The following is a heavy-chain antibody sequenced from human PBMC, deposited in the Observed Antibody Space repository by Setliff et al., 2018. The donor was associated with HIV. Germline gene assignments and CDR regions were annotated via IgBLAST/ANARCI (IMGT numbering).Heavy chain of an antibody. V-gene: IGHV4-59*08. CDR2: IDYSGST. J-gene: IGHJ6*03. CDR3: ATLWFGELLIHYYYYKDV. D-gene: IGHD3-10*01. Sequence: SETLSLTCTVSGGSISEYYWSWIRQPPGKGLEWIGYIDYSGSTNYNASLKSRLTMSIDTSKSQFSLKLSSVTAADTAVYYCATLWFGELLIHYYYYKDVWGKGTTVTVSS. CDR1: GGSISEYY.